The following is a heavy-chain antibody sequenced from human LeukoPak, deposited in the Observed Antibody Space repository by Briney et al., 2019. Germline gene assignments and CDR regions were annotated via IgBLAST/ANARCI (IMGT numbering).Heavy chain of an antibody. CDR2: ISGSGGTI. CDR3: ATRVRSGIDY. Sequence: PGGSLRLSCAASGFTFSSYAMSWVRQAPGKGLEWVSAISGSGGTIYYADSVKGRFTISRDNAKNSLYLQMNSLRAEDTAVYYCATRVRSGIDYWGQGTLVTVSS. D-gene: IGHD3-3*01. CDR1: GFTFSSYA. V-gene: IGHV3-23*01. J-gene: IGHJ4*02.